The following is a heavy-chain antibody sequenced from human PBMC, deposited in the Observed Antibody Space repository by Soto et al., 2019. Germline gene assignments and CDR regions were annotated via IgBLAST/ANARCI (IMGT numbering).Heavy chain of an antibody. J-gene: IGHJ4*02. D-gene: IGHD3-22*01. CDR2: IIPIFGTA. CDR3: ASRRYDSSGYSPFDY. Sequence: SVKVSCKASGGTFSSYAISWVRQAPGQGLEWMGGIIPIFGTANYAQKFQGRVTITADESTSTAYMELSSLRSEDTAVYYCASRRYDSSGYSPFDYWGQGTLVTVSS. CDR1: GGTFSSYA. V-gene: IGHV1-69*13.